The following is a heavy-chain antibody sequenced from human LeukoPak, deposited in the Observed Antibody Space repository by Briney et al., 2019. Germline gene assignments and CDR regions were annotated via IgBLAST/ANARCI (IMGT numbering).Heavy chain of an antibody. CDR2: ISSTSITM. Sequence: HPGGSLRLSCAASGVSFSGYEMNWVRQAPGKGLEWVSYISSTSITMYYADSVKGRFTISRDNAKNSLYLQMNSLRAEDTAVYYCARDMERSFWYFDLWGRGTLVTVSS. V-gene: IGHV3-48*03. J-gene: IGHJ2*01. D-gene: IGHD3-10*01. CDR1: GVSFSGYE. CDR3: ARDMERSFWYFDL.